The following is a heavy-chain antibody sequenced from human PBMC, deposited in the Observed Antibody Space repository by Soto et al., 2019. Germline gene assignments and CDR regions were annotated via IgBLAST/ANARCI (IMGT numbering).Heavy chain of an antibody. V-gene: IGHV1-18*01. J-gene: IGHJ4*02. CDR3: ASATSIAVAGKET. CDR2: ISFYNGHT. CDR1: GDTVTKYG. D-gene: IGHD6-19*01. Sequence: QVQLVQSGGAVKKPGASVKVSCKASGDTVTKYGISWVRQAPGQGLEWLGWISFYNGHTNYVLKFQDRITFTTDTSTSTASMELRSLTSDDTAVYYCASATSIAVAGKETWGQGTLVTVSS.